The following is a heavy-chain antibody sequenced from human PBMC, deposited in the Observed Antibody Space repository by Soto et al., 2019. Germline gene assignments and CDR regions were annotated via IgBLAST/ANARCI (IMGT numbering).Heavy chain of an antibody. J-gene: IGHJ4*02. CDR2: INHSGST. D-gene: IGHD3-22*01. Sequence: SETLSLTCAVYGGSFSGYYWSWIRQPPGKGLEWIGEINHSGSTNYNPSLKSRVTISVDTSKNQFSLKLSSVTAADTAVYYCARGYRYYYDSSGYSFDYWGQGTLVTVSS. CDR3: ARGYRYYYDSSGYSFDY. V-gene: IGHV4-34*01. CDR1: GGSFSGYY.